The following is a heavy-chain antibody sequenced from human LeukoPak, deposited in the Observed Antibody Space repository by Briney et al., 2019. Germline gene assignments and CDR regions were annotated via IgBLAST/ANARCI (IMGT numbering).Heavy chain of an antibody. J-gene: IGHJ4*02. D-gene: IGHD3-22*01. V-gene: IGHV3-33*06. CDR2: IWYDGSNK. CDR1: GFTFSSYG. CDR3: AKWQDYYDSSGYYEYYFDY. Sequence: GGSLRLSXAASGFTFSSYGVHWVRQAPGKGLEWVAVIWYDGSNKYYADSVKGRFTISRDNSKNTLYLQMNSLRAEDTAVYYCAKWQDYYDSSGYYEYYFDYWGQGTLVTVSS.